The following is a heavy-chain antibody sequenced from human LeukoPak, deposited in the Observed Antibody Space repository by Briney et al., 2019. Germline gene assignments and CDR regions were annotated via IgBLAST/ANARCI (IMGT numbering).Heavy chain of an antibody. CDR2: ISAYNGNT. V-gene: IGHV1-18*01. J-gene: IGHJ5*01. CDR1: GYTFTICG. CDR3: VSADDWYCFDL. D-gene: IGHD2-21*02. Sequence: AAVNVRLTSAGYTFTICGSSMLRHAPGQGLEWMGWISAYNGNTNYAQKLQGRVTMTTDTSTSTASMELRSLRSDDTAVSYCVSADDWYCFDLWRQGTMVTVSS.